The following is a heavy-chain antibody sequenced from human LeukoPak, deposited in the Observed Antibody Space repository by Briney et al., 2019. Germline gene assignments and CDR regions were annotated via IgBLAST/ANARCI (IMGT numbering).Heavy chain of an antibody. Sequence: ASVKVSCKASGYTFTSYAMHWVRQAPGQRLEWMGWINAGNGNTKYSQKFQGRVTITRDTSASTAYMELSCLRSEDTAVYYCARSVPAAMRASGFDYWGQGTLVTVSS. V-gene: IGHV1-3*01. CDR2: INAGNGNT. CDR1: GYTFTSYA. CDR3: ARSVPAAMRASGFDY. D-gene: IGHD2-2*01. J-gene: IGHJ4*02.